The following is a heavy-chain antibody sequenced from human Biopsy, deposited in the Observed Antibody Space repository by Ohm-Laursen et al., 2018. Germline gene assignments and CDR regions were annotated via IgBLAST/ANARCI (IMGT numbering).Heavy chain of an antibody. CDR2: IIAVSGLV. CDR3: ATPFQYYDSWGGYPPFDH. Sequence: SVKVSCKASGGTFSNYAISWVRQAPGEGLEWMGGIIAVSGLVNYAPKFQGRVGITADKSTTTAYMELSNLKSEDTAVYYCATPFQYYDSWGGYPPFDHWGQGTLVTVSS. J-gene: IGHJ4*02. V-gene: IGHV1-69*10. D-gene: IGHD3-3*01. CDR1: GGTFSNYA.